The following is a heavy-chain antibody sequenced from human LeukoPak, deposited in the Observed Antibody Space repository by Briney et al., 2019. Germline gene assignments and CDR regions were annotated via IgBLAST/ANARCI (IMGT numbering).Heavy chain of an antibody. CDR1: GGSISSSSYY. J-gene: IGHJ6*03. CDR3: AREGRLFGYSSSWRRTDYYYYMDV. V-gene: IGHV4-39*07. CDR2: IYYSGST. Sequence: SETLSLTCTVSGGSISSSSYYWGWIRQPPGKGLEWIGSIYYSGSTYYNPSLKIRVTISVDTSKNQFSLELSSVTAADTAVYYCAREGRLFGYSSSWRRTDYYYYMDVWGKGTTVTVSS. D-gene: IGHD6-13*01.